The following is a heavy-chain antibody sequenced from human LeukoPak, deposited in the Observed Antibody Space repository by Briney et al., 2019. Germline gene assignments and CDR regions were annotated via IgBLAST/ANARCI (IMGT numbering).Heavy chain of an antibody. J-gene: IGHJ3*02. CDR3: TREGVYAPDPSSYHRDAFDI. D-gene: IGHD3-16*02. CDR1: GGSFSSYV. CDR2: IIPVLGVS. V-gene: IGHV1-69*04. Sequence: SVKVSCKASGGSFSSYVITWVRQAPGQGLEWMGRIIPVLGVSHFAQKFEGRVTITADKSTNTAHMELRRLELGDTAVYYCTREGVYAPDPSSYHRDAFDIWGQGTVVIVSS.